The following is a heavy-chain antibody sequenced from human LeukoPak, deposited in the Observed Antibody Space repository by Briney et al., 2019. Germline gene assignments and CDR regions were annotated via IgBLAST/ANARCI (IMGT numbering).Heavy chain of an antibody. V-gene: IGHV1-18*01. CDR3: ARGRSSGWSGRWFDP. J-gene: IGHJ5*02. CDR2: ISAYNGNT. CDR1: GYTFTSYG. D-gene: IGHD6-19*01. Sequence: GASVKVSCKASGYTFTSYGISWVRQAPGQGREWMGWISAYNGNTNYAQKLQGRVTMTTDTSTSTAYMELRSLRSDDTAVYYCARGRSSGWSGRWFDPWGQGTLVTVSS.